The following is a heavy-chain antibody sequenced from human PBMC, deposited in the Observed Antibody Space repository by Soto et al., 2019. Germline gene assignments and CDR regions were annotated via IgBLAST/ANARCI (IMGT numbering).Heavy chain of an antibody. D-gene: IGHD1-7*01. CDR2: INPNSGGT. Sequence: ASVKVSCKASGYTFTGYYMHWVRQAPGQGLEWMGWINPNSGGTNYAQKFQGWVTMTRDTSISTAYMELSRLRSDDTAVYYCARDPGTGTTDNWFDPWGQGTLVTVSS. V-gene: IGHV1-2*04. CDR1: GYTFTGYY. CDR3: ARDPGTGTTDNWFDP. J-gene: IGHJ5*02.